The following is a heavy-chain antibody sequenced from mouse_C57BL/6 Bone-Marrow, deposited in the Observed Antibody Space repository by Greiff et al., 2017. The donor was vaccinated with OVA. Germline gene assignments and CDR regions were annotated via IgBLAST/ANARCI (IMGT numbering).Heavy chain of an antibody. CDR2: IDPEDGET. J-gene: IGHJ3*01. CDR3: ASPVSLTTAVGGCAY. D-gene: IGHD1-1*01. V-gene: IGHV14-2*01. Sequence: VQLQQSGAELVKPGASVKLSCTASGFNIKDYYMHWVKQRTEQGLEWIGRIDPEDGETKYAPKFQGKATITADTSSNTAYLQLSRLTSADTAVYYCASPVSLTTAVGGCAYWGRGTLVTVSA. CDR1: GFNIKDYY.